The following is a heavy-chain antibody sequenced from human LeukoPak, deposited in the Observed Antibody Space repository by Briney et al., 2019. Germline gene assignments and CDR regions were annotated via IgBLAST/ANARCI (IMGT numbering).Heavy chain of an antibody. Sequence: GESLKISCQVSGYIFTTYWIAWVRQMPGKGLEWLGIIYPGDSDVRYNPSSPGQVTISADKSINTAYLQWNSLEASDTAIYFCARHEDLSSPFDYWGQGTLVTVSS. CDR2: IYPGDSDV. CDR1: GYIFTTYW. V-gene: IGHV5-51*01. D-gene: IGHD2-2*01. CDR3: ARHEDLSSPFDY. J-gene: IGHJ4*02.